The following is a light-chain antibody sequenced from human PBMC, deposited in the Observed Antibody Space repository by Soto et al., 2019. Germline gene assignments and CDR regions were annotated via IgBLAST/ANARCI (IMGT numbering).Light chain of an antibody. Sequence: QSVLTQPASASASPGQSITIPCTGTSSDVGSYNFVSWFQQHPGKVPKLLIYEGTKRPSGLSDRFSGSKSGTTASLTISGLQAEDEAHYYCYSYAGENLYVFGTGTKVTVL. CDR2: EGT. CDR3: YSYAGENLYV. J-gene: IGLJ1*01. V-gene: IGLV2-23*01. CDR1: SSDVGSYNF.